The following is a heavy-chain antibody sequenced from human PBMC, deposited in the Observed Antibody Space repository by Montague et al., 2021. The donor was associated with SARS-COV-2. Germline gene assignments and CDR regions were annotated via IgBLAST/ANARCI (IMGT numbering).Heavy chain of an antibody. D-gene: IGHD7-27*01. CDR3: AGDRLTRGWLDP. J-gene: IGHJ5*02. Sequence: SETLSLTCAVYGGSLSTPHYWSWVRQPPGKGLEWIGEVHHSGNANYNASFNGRATTSVDKSKNQFSLTLTAVTAADTAVYYCAGDRLTRGWLDPWGQGTLVTVSS. CDR1: GGSLSTPHY. CDR2: VHHSGNA. V-gene: IGHV4-4*02.